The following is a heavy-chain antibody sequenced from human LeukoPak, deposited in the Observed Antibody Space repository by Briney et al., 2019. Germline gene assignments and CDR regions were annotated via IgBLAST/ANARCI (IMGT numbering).Heavy chain of an antibody. D-gene: IGHD3-10*01. CDR1: GFTFSSYS. CDR3: AKGSTGSNWFDS. J-gene: IGHJ5*01. CDR2: ISGNAGST. V-gene: IGHV3-23*01. Sequence: GGSLRLSCAAPGFTFSSYSMNWVRQAPGKGLEWVSAISGNAGSTYYADSVKGRFTISRDNSKNTLYLQMNSLRAEDTALYYCAKGSTGSNWFDSWGQGTLVTVSS.